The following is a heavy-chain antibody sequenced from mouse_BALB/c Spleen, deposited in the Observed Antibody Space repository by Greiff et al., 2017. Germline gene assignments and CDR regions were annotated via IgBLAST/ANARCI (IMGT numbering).Heavy chain of an antibody. J-gene: IGHJ3*01. Sequence: EVHLVESGPGLVKPSQSLSLTCSVTGYSITSGYYWNWIRQFPGNKLEWMGYISYDGSNNYNPSLKNRISITRDTSKNQFFLKLNSVTTEDTATYYCAHYDYDRAWFAYWGQGTLVTVSA. CDR1: GYSITSGYY. V-gene: IGHV3-6*02. CDR2: ISYDGSN. D-gene: IGHD2-4*01. CDR3: AHYDYDRAWFAY.